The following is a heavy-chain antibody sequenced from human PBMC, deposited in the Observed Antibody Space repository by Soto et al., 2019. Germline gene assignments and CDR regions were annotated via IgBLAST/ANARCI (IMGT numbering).Heavy chain of an antibody. V-gene: IGHV1-69*06. D-gene: IGHD1-7*01. Sequence: SVKVSCKASGGTFSNYVVNWVRQAPGQGLEWMGRIIPISGAANYAQKFQGRVTITADKSTSTSYMELSSLRSGDTAVYYCARDMTRTVVPYFDFWGQGTLVTVSS. J-gene: IGHJ4*02. CDR2: IIPISGAA. CDR3: ARDMTRTVVPYFDF. CDR1: GGTFSNYV.